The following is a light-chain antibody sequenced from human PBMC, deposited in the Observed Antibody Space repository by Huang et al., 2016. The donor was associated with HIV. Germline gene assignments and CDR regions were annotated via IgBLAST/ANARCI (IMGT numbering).Light chain of an antibody. V-gene: IGKV3-20*01. CDR2: GVS. J-gene: IGKJ1*01. Sequence: EIVLTQSPGTLSLSPGERATLSCRASQSVSSGYLAWYQKRPGQANRLLIFGVSTRATVIPDRFSGSGSGTDFTLTISRLEPEYFAVYYCQQYDSSPGTFGQGTKVEIK. CDR3: QQYDSSPGT. CDR1: QSVSSGY.